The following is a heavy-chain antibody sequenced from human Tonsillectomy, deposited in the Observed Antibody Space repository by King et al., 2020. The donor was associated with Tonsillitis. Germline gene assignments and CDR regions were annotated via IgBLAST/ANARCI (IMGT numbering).Heavy chain of an antibody. CDR1: GFT. J-gene: IGHJ6*02. CDR2: ISGRGGST. V-gene: IGHV3-23*04. CDR3: AKDRTGTTWNYYGMDV. D-gene: IGHD1-7*01. Sequence: VQLVESGGGLVQPGGSLRVSCAASGFTMSWVRQAPGKGLEWVSGISGRGGSTYYADSVKGRCTISRDNSKNTLYLQMNSLRAEDTAVYYCAKDRTGTTWNYYGMDVWGQGTTVTVSS.